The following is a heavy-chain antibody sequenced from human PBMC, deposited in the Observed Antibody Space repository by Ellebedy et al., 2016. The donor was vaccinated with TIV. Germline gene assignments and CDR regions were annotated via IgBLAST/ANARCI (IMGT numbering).Heavy chain of an antibody. CDR3: ARLSVAGTNY. V-gene: IGHV4-39*01. D-gene: IGHD6-19*01. J-gene: IGHJ4*02. CDR1: GGSISSSSYY. CDR2: IYYSGST. Sequence: SETLSLXCTVSGGSISSSSYYWGWIRQPPGKGLEWIGSIYYSGSTYYNPSLKSRVTISVDTSKNQFSLKLSSVTAADTAVYYCARLSVAGTNYWGQGTLVTVSS.